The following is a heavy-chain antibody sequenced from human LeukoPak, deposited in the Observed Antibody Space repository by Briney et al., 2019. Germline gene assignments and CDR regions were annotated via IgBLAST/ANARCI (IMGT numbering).Heavy chain of an antibody. J-gene: IGHJ4*02. Sequence: GGSLRLSCAASGINFSNYWMSWVRQAPGKGLEWVANIKLDGTTKDYVDSVKGRFTIFRDNAKNSLYLQMNNLRGDDTAVYYCATVAGDCSGGRCYLLRFDYWGQGTLVTVSS. CDR2: IKLDGTTK. CDR3: ATVAGDCSGGRCYLLRFDY. CDR1: GINFSNYW. V-gene: IGHV3-7*01. D-gene: IGHD2-15*01.